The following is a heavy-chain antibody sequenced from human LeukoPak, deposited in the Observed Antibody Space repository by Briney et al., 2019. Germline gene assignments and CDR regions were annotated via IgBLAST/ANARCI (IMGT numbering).Heavy chain of an antibody. CDR2: INYSGST. CDR3: ARLRYSSGLYY. J-gene: IGHJ4*02. V-gene: IGHV4-59*08. Sequence: PSETLSLTCTVSGGSIRSYYWSWIRQPPGKGLEWIGYINYSGSTNYNPSLKSRVTISVDTSKNQFSLKLSSVTAADTAVYYCARLRYSSGLYYWGQGTLVTVSS. D-gene: IGHD6-19*01. CDR1: GGSIRSYY.